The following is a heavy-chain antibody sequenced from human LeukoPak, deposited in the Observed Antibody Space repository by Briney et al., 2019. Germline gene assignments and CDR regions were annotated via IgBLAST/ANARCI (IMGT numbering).Heavy chain of an antibody. D-gene: IGHD4-17*01. CDR2: IYHSGST. Sequence: SQTLSLTCTVSGGSISSGGYYWSWIRQPPGKGLEWIGYIYHSGSTYYNPSLKSRVTISVDRSKNQFSLKLSSVTAADTAVYYCARALLGADYGDYVIDYWGQGTLVTVSS. CDR3: ARALLGADYGDYVIDY. V-gene: IGHV4-30-2*01. CDR1: GGSISSGGYY. J-gene: IGHJ4*02.